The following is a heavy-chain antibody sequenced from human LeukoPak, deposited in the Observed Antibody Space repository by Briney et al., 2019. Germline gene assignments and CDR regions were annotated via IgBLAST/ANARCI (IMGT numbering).Heavy chain of an antibody. CDR3: ASSPYGPWYFDL. CDR1: GGSISSVDYY. J-gene: IGHJ2*01. V-gene: IGHV4-30-4*01. Sequence: SHTLSLTGTVSGGSISSVDYYWSWIRQPPGKGLEWIGYIYYSGSTYYNPSLKSRVTISVDTSKNQFSLKLSSVTAADTAVYYCASSPYGPWYFDLWGRGTLVTVSS. D-gene: IGHD4-17*01. CDR2: IYYSGST.